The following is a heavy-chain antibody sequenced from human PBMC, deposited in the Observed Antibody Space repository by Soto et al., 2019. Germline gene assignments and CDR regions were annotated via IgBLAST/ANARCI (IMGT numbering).Heavy chain of an antibody. CDR3: ARGCTNGVCPSSYYYYGMDV. V-gene: IGHV3-21*01. CDR2: ISSSRSYI. Sequence: PGGSLRLSCAVSGFTFSRYSINWVRQAPGKWLEWVSSISSSRSYIYYADSVKGRFTISRDNAKNSLYLQMNSLRAEDTAVYYCARGCTNGVCPSSYYYYGMDVWGQGTTVTVSS. CDR1: GFTFSRYS. D-gene: IGHD2-8*01. J-gene: IGHJ6*02.